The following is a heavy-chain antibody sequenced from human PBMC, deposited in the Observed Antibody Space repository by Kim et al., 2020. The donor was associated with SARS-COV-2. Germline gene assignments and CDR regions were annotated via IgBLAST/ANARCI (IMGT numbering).Heavy chain of an antibody. CDR1: GGAFISSS. Sequence: SVKVSCKASGGAFISSSLTWVGQAPGQGLEWIGGILPVYGTTKVAQKFQGRVTITADESTRTAYMELSSLTSGDTAVYYCARDPYKSGPWGPGTLGNV. CDR2: ILPVYGTT. D-gene: IGHD1-20*01. CDR3: ARDPYKSGP. J-gene: IGHJ5*02. V-gene: IGHV1-69*13.